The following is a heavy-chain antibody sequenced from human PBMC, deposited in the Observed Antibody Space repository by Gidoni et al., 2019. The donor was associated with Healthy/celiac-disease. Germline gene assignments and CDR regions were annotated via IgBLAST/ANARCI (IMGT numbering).Heavy chain of an antibody. CDR2: IKSKTDGGTT. D-gene: IGHD2-21*01. Sequence: EVQLVESGGGLVKHGGSLSLSCAASGFPLSNAWMSWVRQARGQGMGWVGRIKSKTDGGTTDYAAPVKGRFTISRDDAKNTLYLQMNSLKTEDTAVYYCTTDSVIVVEAFDIWGQGTMVTVSS. V-gene: IGHV3-15*01. CDR1: GFPLSNAW. J-gene: IGHJ3*02. CDR3: TTDSVIVVEAFDI.